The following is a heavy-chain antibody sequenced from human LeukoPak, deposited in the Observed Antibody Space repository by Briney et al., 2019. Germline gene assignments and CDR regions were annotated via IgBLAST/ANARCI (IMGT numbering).Heavy chain of an antibody. Sequence: GGSLRLSCAASGFTFSSYSMNWVRQAPGKGLEWVSYISSSSSTMYYADSVKGRFTISRDNAKNSLYLQMNSLRAEDTAVYYCARDPVAGLFDYWGQGTLVTVSS. CDR1: GFTFSSYS. J-gene: IGHJ4*02. D-gene: IGHD6-19*01. CDR2: ISSSSSTM. CDR3: ARDPVAGLFDY. V-gene: IGHV3-48*04.